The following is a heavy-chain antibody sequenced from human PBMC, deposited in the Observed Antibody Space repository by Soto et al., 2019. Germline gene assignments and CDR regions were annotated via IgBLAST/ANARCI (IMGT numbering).Heavy chain of an antibody. J-gene: IGHJ5*02. CDR1: GAALNSGNYY. CDR2: IYVTGAV. V-gene: IGHV4-31*03. CDR3: ARLRIATNNYKWFDP. D-gene: IGHD2-21*01. Sequence: SETLSLSCSVSGAALNSGNYYWSWIRQVPGKGLEWIGHIYVTGAVDYNPSLRDRITISQDTSERQFSLNLRLVTAADTAVYYCARLRIATNNYKWFDPWGQGTLVTVSS.